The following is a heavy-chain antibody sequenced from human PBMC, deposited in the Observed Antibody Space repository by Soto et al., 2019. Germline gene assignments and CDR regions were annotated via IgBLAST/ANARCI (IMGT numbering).Heavy chain of an antibody. J-gene: IGHJ4*02. CDR1: GFTFGDYA. D-gene: IGHD4-17*01. Sequence: GGSMRLSCAASGFTFGDYAMHWVRQAPGKGLEWVSSIYWNSGTIDYADSVKGRFTISRDNAKNSLYLQMNSLRPEDTAMYYCAKDNSLTTSYFDHWGQGTLVTVSS. V-gene: IGHV3-9*01. CDR3: AKDNSLTTSYFDH. CDR2: IYWNSGTI.